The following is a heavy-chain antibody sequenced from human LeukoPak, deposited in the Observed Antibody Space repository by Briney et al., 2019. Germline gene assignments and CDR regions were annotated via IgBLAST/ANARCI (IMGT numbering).Heavy chain of an antibody. V-gene: IGHV1-8*01. CDR2: MNPNSGNT. D-gene: IGHD6-6*01. Sequence: ASVKVSCKASGYTFTSYDINWVRQATGQGLEWMGWMNPNSGNTGYAQKFQGRVTMTRNTSISTAYMELSSLRSEDTAVYYCARGIAARPGYYYYYYYYMDVWGKGTTVTVSS. CDR1: GYTFTSYD. J-gene: IGHJ6*03. CDR3: ARGIAARPGYYYYYYYYMDV.